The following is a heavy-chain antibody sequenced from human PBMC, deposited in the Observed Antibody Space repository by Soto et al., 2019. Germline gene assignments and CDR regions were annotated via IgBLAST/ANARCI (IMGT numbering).Heavy chain of an antibody. CDR1: GGSISSYY. CDR3: ARGRSWIQWGRQLWFDP. CDR2: IYCSGST. V-gene: IGHV4-59*01. J-gene: IGHJ5*02. Sequence: PSETLSLTCTVSGGSISSYYWSWIRQPPGKGLEWIGYIYCSGSTNYNPSLKSRVTISVDTSKNQFSLKLSSVTAADTAVYYCARGRSWIQWGRQLWFDPWGQGTLVTVSS. D-gene: IGHD5-12*01.